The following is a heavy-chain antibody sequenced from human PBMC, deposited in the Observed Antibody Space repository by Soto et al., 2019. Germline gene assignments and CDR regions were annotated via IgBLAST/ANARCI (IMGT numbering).Heavy chain of an antibody. CDR3: TTPGLWFGELLFAY. CDR2: IKSKTDGGTT. V-gene: IGHV3-15*07. J-gene: IGHJ4*02. D-gene: IGHD3-10*01. Sequence: GGSLRLXCAASGFTFSNAWMNWVRQAPGKGLEWVGRIKSKTDGGTTDYAAPVKGRFTISRDDSKNTLYLQMNSLKTEDTAVYYCTTPGLWFGELLFAYWGQGTLVTVSS. CDR1: GFTFSNAW.